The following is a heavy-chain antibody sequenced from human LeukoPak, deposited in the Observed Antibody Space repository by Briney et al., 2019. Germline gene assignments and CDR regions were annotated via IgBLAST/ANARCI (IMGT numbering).Heavy chain of an antibody. CDR1: GYTFTSYY. CDR2: INPSGGST. D-gene: IGHD6-13*01. Sequence: ASVKVSCKASGYTFTSYYMHWVRQAPGQGLEWMGIINPSGGSTSYAQRFQGRVTMTRDTSTSTVYMELSSLRSEDTAVYYCARTDLAAAGHGAWFDPWGQGTLVTVSS. CDR3: ARTDLAAAGHGAWFDP. V-gene: IGHV1-46*01. J-gene: IGHJ5*02.